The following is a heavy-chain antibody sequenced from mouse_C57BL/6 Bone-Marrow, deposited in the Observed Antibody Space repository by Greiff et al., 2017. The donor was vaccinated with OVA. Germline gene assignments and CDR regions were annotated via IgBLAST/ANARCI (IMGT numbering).Heavy chain of an antibody. CDR2: IWWDDDK. Sequence: QVTLKESGPGILQPSQTLSLTCSFSGFSLSTFGMGVGWIRQPSGKGLEWLAHIWWDDDKYYNPALKSRLTISKDTSKNQVFLKIANVDTADTATYYCARIPFYYYGSSYDWYFDVWGTGTTVTVSS. V-gene: IGHV8-8*01. CDR1: GFSLSTFGMG. CDR3: ARIPFYYYGSSYDWYFDV. J-gene: IGHJ1*03. D-gene: IGHD1-1*01.